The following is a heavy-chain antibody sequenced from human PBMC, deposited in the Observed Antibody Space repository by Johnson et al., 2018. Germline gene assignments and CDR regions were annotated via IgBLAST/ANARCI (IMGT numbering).Heavy chain of an antibody. CDR3: AKDRHSSGWLAEYFQH. D-gene: IGHD6-19*01. CDR1: GFTFSSYG. CDR2: IWYDGSNK. J-gene: IGHJ1*01. V-gene: IGHV3-33*06. Sequence: VQLVESGGGLVKPGGSLRLSCAASGFTFSSYGMHWVRQAPGKGLEWVAVIWYDGSNKYYADSVKGRFTISRDNSKNTLYLQMNTLGAEDKAVYYCAKDRHSSGWLAEYFQHWGQGTLVTVSS.